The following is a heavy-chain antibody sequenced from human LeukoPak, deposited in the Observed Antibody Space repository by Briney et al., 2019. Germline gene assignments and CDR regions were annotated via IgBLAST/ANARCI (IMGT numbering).Heavy chain of an antibody. D-gene: IGHD4-17*01. J-gene: IGHJ5*02. V-gene: IGHV3-64*04. CDR3: ARDATGDGDLES. Sequence: GGSLRLSCSASGFTFSSYAMHWVRQAPGKGLEYISGITSNGDTTYHADSVKGRFTISRDNSKNTLYLQMNSLRSEDTAVYYCARDATGDGDLESWGQGTLVTVSP. CDR1: GFTFSSYA. CDR2: ITSNGDTT.